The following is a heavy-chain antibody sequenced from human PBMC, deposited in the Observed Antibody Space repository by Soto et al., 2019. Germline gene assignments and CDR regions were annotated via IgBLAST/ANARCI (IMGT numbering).Heavy chain of an antibody. CDR1: GFTFSDYG. CDR2: ISSDGRDE. J-gene: IGHJ4*01. CDR3: ARQEAGSYFDF. D-gene: IGHD1-26*01. V-gene: IGHV3-30*03. Sequence: GGSLRLSCSVSGFTFSDYGMHWVRQAPGEGLQWVAVISSDGRDEQYADSVKGRFTVSRDNSKSTFYLQMNSLSPEDTAVYSCARQEAGSYFDFWGHGTLVTVSS.